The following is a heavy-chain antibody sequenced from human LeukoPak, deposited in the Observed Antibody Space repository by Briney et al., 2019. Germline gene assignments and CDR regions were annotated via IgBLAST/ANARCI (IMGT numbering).Heavy chain of an antibody. J-gene: IGHJ6*03. V-gene: IGHV4-39*07. CDR3: ARDQFYYGSGSYYNEYYYYYMDV. Sequence: SETLSLTCTVSGGSISSSSYYWGWIRQPPGKGLEWIGSIYYSGCTNYNPSLKSRVTMSVDTSKNQFSLKLSSVTAADTAVYYCARDQFYYGSGSYYNEYYYYYMDVWGKGTTVTISS. CDR2: IYYSGCT. CDR1: GGSISSSSYY. D-gene: IGHD3-10*01.